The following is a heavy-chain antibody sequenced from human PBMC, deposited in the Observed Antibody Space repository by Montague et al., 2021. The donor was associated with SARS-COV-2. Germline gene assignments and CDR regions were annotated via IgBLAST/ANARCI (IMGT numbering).Heavy chain of an antibody. CDR2: IYYSGST. Sequence: SETLSLTCTVSGGSISSYYWSWIRQPPGKGLEWIGYIYYSGSTYYNPSLKSRVTISVDTSKNQFSLKLGSVTAADTAVYYCARAKGIPDFGVINEFDYWGQGALVTVSS. V-gene: IGHV4-59*12. CDR3: ARAKGIPDFGVINEFDY. J-gene: IGHJ4*02. CDR1: GGSISSYY. D-gene: IGHD3-3*01.